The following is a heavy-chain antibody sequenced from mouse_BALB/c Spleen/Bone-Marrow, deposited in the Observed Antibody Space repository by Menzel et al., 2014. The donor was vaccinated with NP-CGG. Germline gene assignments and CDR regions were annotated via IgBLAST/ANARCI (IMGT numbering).Heavy chain of an antibody. J-gene: IGHJ3*01. CDR1: GFSLTSYG. Sequence: VKVVKSGPGLVAPSQSLSITCTVSGFSLTSYGVHWVRQPPGKGLEWLVVIWSDGSTTYNSALKSRLSISKDNSKSQVFLKMNSLQTDDTAMYYCARNSAGRYGEFAYWGQGTLVTVSA. D-gene: IGHD2-14*01. CDR3: ARNSAGRYGEFAY. CDR2: IWSDGST. V-gene: IGHV2-6*02.